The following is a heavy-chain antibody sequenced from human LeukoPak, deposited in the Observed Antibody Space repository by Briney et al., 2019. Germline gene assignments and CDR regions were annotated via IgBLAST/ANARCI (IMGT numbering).Heavy chain of an antibody. Sequence: SETLSLTCTVSGGSISSYYWSWIRQPPGKGLEWIGYIYYSGSTNYNPSLKSRVTISVDTSKNQFSLKLTSVTAADTAVYYCARTTEGGYTYGYFYYYYMDVWGEGTTVTISS. CDR1: GGSISSYY. V-gene: IGHV4-59*01. J-gene: IGHJ6*03. D-gene: IGHD5-18*01. CDR2: IYYSGST. CDR3: ARTTEGGYTYGYFYYYYMDV.